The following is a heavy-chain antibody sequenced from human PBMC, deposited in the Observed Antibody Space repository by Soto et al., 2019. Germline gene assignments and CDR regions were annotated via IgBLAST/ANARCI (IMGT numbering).Heavy chain of an antibody. CDR1: GGSISSYY. V-gene: IGHV4-59*01. CDR3: ARVLLVVPAANSNCMDV. Sequence: TSETLSLTCTASGGSISSYYWSWIRQPPGKGLEWIGYIYYSGSTNYNPSLKSRVTISVDTSKNQFSLKLSSVTAADTAVYYCARVLLVVPAANSNCMDVWGKGTTVSVSS. J-gene: IGHJ6*03. CDR2: IYYSGST. D-gene: IGHD2-2*01.